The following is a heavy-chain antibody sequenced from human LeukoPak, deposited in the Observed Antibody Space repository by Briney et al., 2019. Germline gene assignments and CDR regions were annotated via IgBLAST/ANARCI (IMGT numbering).Heavy chain of an antibody. CDR3: ARDPLSSSSFDL. J-gene: IGHJ4*02. V-gene: IGHV3-48*01. CDR1: GFTFSSYS. CDR2: ISSRSATI. Sequence: GGSLRLSCAASGFTFSSYSMNWVRQAPGKGLEWVSYISSRSATIYYADSVKGRFTISRDNAKNSLYLQMNSLRAEDTAVYYCARDPLSSSSFDLWGQGTLVTISS. D-gene: IGHD6-13*01.